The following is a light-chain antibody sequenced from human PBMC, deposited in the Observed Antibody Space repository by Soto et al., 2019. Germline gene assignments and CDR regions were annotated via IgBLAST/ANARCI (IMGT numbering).Light chain of an antibody. J-gene: IGKJ1*01. V-gene: IGKV3-20*01. CDR3: QQYGSSGT. CDR2: GAS. CDR1: QSVFSS. Sequence: ELVMTQSPATLSVSPGERATLSCRASQSVFSSLAWYQQKPGQAPRLLIYGASNRATGIPDRFSGSGSGTDFTLTISRLEPEDFAVYYCQQYGSSGTFGQGTKVDIK.